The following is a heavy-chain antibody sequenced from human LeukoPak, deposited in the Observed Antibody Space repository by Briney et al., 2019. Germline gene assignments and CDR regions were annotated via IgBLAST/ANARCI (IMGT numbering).Heavy chain of an antibody. CDR2: ISYDGSNK. CDR1: GFTFSSYA. Sequence: PGRSLRLSCAASGFTFSSYAMHWVRQAPGKGLECVAAISYDGSNKYYADSVKGRFTISRDNSKNTLYLQMNSLRAEDTAVYYCARETSRDGYNFDYWGQGTLVTVYS. CDR3: ARETSRDGYNFDY. D-gene: IGHD5-24*01. V-gene: IGHV3-30-3*01. J-gene: IGHJ4*02.